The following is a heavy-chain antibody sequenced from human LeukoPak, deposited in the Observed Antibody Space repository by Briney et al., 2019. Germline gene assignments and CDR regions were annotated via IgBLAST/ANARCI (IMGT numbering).Heavy chain of an antibody. CDR2: IHNSGNS. CDR1: GGSISSYY. D-gene: IGHD3-9*01. J-gene: IGHJ4*02. V-gene: IGHV4-59*08. CDR3: ARGRYDTFTGYEYYFDY. Sequence: SETLSLTCTASGGSISSYYWSWVRQPPGKGLEWIGYIHNSGNSNYNRSLKSRVTISVDTSKNQFSLKLSSVTAADTAVYYCARGRYDTFTGYEYYFDYWGQGTLVTVSS.